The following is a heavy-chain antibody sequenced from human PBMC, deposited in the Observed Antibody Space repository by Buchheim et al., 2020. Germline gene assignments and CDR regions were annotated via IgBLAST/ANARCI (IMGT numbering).Heavy chain of an antibody. D-gene: IGHD3-22*01. CDR1: GFTFSSYS. J-gene: IGHJ4*02. CDR3: ARDSEAGASSGFEGILDY. V-gene: IGHV3-48*01. CDR2: ISSSSSTI. Sequence: EVQLVESGGGLVQPGGSLRLSCAASGFTFSSYSMNWVRQAPGKGLEWVSYISSSSSTIYYADSVKGRFTISRDNAKNSLYLQMNSLRAEDTAVYYCARDSEAGASSGFEGILDYGGQGTL.